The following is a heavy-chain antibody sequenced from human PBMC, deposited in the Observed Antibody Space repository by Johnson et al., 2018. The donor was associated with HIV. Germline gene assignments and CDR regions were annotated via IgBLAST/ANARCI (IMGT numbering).Heavy chain of an antibody. J-gene: IGHJ3*02. CDR2: IKQDGSEK. V-gene: IGHV3-7*01. CDR3: ARDLLIAYCGGDCWDAFDI. Sequence: VQLVESGGGLVQPGGSLRLSCGASGFTFSFYWMSWVRQAPGKGLEWVANIKQDGSEKYYVDSVKGRFTISRDNTKNSLYLQMNSLRAEDTAVYYCARDLLIAYCGGDCWDAFDIWGRVTMVIVSS. D-gene: IGHD2-21*02. CDR1: GFTFSFYW.